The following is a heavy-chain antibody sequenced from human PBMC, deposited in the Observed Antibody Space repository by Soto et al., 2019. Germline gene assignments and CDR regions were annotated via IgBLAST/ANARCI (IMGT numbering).Heavy chain of an antibody. V-gene: IGHV2-5*02. CDR1: GFSLRTSGVA. CDR2: IYWDDDK. CDR3: AHSSRKYDSLWATYRLGGFDY. D-gene: IGHD3-16*02. Sequence: QVTLWESGPPLVKPTQTLTLTCTFSGFSLRTSGVAVGWIRQPPGKALEWLALIYWDDDKRYSPSLKTRLTITTDTSRSRVVLTVANMDPVDTATYFCAHSSRKYDSLWATYRLGGFDYWGQGTLVTVSS. J-gene: IGHJ4*02.